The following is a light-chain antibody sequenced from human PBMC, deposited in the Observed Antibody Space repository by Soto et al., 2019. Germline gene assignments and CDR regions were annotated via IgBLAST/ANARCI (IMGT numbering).Light chain of an antibody. J-gene: IGLJ1*01. V-gene: IGLV2-14*01. CDR3: SSYTSISTLYV. CDR2: EVS. Sequence: QSGLTQPASVSRSPGQSITISCTGTNSDVGGYNYVSWYQQHPGKAPELMIYEVSHRPSGVSNRFSGSKSDNTASLTISGLQAEDEADYYCSSYTSISTLYVFGTGTKVTVL. CDR1: NSDVGGYNY.